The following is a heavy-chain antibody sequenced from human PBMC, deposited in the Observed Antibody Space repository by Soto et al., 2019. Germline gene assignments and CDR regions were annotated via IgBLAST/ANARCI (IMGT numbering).Heavy chain of an antibody. CDR3: AKDRVPLNIVATMDY. Sequence: PGGSLRLSCAASGFTFSSYGMHWVRQAPGKGLEWVAVISYDGSNKYYADSVKGRFTISRDNSKNTLYLQMNSLRAEDTAVYYCAKDRVPLNIVATMDYWGQGTLVTVSS. CDR2: ISYDGSNK. CDR1: GFTFSSYG. J-gene: IGHJ4*02. D-gene: IGHD5-12*01. V-gene: IGHV3-30*18.